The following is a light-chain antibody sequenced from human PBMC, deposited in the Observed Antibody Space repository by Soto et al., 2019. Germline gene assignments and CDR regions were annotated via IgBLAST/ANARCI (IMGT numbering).Light chain of an antibody. Sequence: RIPPPTSPLSASVWDRVTHTCLASQSSSSYLNWYQQKPGQAPKLLIYSASSWQSGVPSRFSGSGSGTDFTLTISSLQPEDFATYYCIQSYRTPLSFGQGT. V-gene: IGKV1-39*01. CDR2: SAS. CDR1: QSSSSY. J-gene: IGKJ5*01. CDR3: IQSYRTPLS.